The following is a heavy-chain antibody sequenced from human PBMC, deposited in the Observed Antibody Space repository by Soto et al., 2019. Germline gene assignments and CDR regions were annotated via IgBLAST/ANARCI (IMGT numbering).Heavy chain of an antibody. Sequence: GGSLRLSCAASGFTFSSYSMNWFRQAPGKGLEWVSSISSSSSYIYYADSVKGRFTISRDNAKNSLYLQMNSLRAEDTAVYYCARGGPYSGYDFRFWGQGTLVTVSS. D-gene: IGHD5-12*01. CDR1: GFTFSSYS. J-gene: IGHJ4*02. V-gene: IGHV3-21*01. CDR2: ISSSSSYI. CDR3: ARGGPYSGYDFRF.